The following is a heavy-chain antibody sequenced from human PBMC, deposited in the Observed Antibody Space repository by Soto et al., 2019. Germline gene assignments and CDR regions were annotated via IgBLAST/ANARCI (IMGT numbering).Heavy chain of an antibody. V-gene: IGHV1-18*04. Sequence: ASVKVSCKASGYTFTTYGFSWVRQASGQGLEWMGWINGYTGNTKYAQRFQDRVTLTRDTSTSTAYMEVRSLRSDDTAVYYCARDDIATRPQYYYGMDVWG. CDR1: GYTFTTYG. CDR2: INGYTGNT. D-gene: IGHD6-6*01. J-gene: IGHJ6*02. CDR3: ARDDIATRPQYYYGMDV.